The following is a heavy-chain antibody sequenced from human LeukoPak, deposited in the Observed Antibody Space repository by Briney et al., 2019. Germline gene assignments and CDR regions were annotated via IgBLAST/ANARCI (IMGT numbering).Heavy chain of an antibody. CDR1: GFTLTSHV. CDR3: VREGLERRTNFDY. V-gene: IGHV3-64D*06. J-gene: IGHJ4*02. CDR2: ISMNVQTT. D-gene: IGHD1-1*01. Sequence: GGSLRLSCSASGFTLTSHVMHWVRQAPGMGLQYVSGISMNVQTTYYAGSVKGRFTISRDSSKNTVYLQMNSLTAEDTAVYYCVREGLERRTNFDYWGQGTLVSVSS.